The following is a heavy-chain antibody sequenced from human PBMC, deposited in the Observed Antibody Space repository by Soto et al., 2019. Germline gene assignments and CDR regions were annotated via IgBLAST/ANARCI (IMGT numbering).Heavy chain of an antibody. V-gene: IGHV5-51*01. CDR2: IYPGDSDT. J-gene: IGHJ5*02. CDR3: ARGTMVRGVYNWFDP. Sequence: PGESLKISCKGSGYSFTSYWIGWVRQMPGKGLEWMGIIYPGDSDTRYSPSFQGQVTISADKSISTAYLQWSSLKASDTAMYYCARGTMVRGVYNWFDPWGQGTLVTVSS. CDR1: GYSFTSYW. D-gene: IGHD3-10*01.